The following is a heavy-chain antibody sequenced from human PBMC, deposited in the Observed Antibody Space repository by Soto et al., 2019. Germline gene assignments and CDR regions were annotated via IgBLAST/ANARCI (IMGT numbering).Heavy chain of an antibody. CDR3: AILRGARVGFNCFDP. CDR2: MNPNSGNT. CDR1: GYTFTSYD. D-gene: IGHD1-26*01. J-gene: IGHJ5*02. V-gene: IGHV1-8*01. Sequence: ASVKVSCKASGYTFTSYDINWVRQATGQGLEWMGWMNPNSGNTGYAQKFQGRVTMTRNTSISTAYMELSSLRSEDTAVYYCAILRGARVGFNCFDPWGQGTLVTVSS.